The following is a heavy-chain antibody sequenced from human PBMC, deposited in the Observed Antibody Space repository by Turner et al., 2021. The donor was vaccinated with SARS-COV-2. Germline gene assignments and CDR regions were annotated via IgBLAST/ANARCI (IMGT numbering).Heavy chain of an antibody. J-gene: IGHJ4*02. CDR3: ARRGDGYYGSEYYFDY. Sequence: EVQLVQSGAEVKKPGESLKISCKGSGYTFTSHWIAWVRQMPGKGLEWMGIIYPGDSDAKYSPSFQGQVTFSVDKSISTAYLQWSSLTASDTAMYYCARRGDGYYGSEYYFDYWGQGTLVTVSS. CDR2: IYPGDSDA. V-gene: IGHV5-51*03. D-gene: IGHD3-22*01. CDR1: GYTFTSHW.